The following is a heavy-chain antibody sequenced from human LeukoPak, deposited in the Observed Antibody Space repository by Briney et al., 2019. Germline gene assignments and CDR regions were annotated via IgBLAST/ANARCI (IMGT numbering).Heavy chain of an antibody. V-gene: IGHV3-11*01. CDR3: TAAPNTTPGSLGH. CDR2: SSSSGSST. J-gene: IGHJ4*02. Sequence: PGGSLRLSCAASGFSFSDYYMNWIRQAPGKGLEWVSYSSSSGSSTYYADSVKGRFTISRDYAKNALFLQMNSLRAEDTAVYYCTAAPNTTPGSLGHWGQGTPVTVSS. CDR1: GFSFSDYY. D-gene: IGHD6-25*01.